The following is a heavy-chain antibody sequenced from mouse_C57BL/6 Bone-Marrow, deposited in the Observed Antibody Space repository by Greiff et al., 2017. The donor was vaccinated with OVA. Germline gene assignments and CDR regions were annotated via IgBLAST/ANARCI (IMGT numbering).Heavy chain of an antibody. Sequence: EVKLVESGGGLVQPKGSLKLSCAASGFSFNTYAMNWVRQAPGKGLEWVARIRSKSNNYATYYADSVKDRFTISRDDSESMLYLQMNNLKTEDTAMYYCVRQKQAIDYWGQGTSVTVSS. CDR3: VRQKQAIDY. CDR2: IRSKSNNYAT. CDR1: GFSFNTYA. J-gene: IGHJ4*01. V-gene: IGHV10-1*01.